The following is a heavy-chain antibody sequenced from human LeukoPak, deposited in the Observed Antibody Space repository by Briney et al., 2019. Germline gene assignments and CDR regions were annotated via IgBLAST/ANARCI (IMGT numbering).Heavy chain of an antibody. CDR3: ARDPDFCSGGTCLDYAMDV. Sequence: GGSLRLSCAASGFTFSSYSMNWVRLAPGKGLEWVSSIGSTGSYIFYADSVKGRFTISRDNAKNSLYLQMNGLRAEDTAVYYCARDPDFCSGGTCLDYAMDVWGQGTTVTVSS. CDR2: IGSTGSYI. J-gene: IGHJ6*02. CDR1: GFTFSSYS. D-gene: IGHD2-15*01. V-gene: IGHV3-21*01.